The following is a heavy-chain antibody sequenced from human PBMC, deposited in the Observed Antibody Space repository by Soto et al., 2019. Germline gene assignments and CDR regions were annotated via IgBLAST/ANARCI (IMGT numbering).Heavy chain of an antibody. Sequence: QVQLQQWGAGLLKPSETLSLTCAVYGGSFSGYYWSWIRQPPGKGLEWIGEINHSGSTNYNPALKSRVTITVDTSKNQFSLKLSSVTAADTAVYYCAKSDRSSGWVYYFDYWGQGTLVTVSS. CDR2: INHSGST. D-gene: IGHD6-19*01. J-gene: IGHJ4*02. CDR3: AKSDRSSGWVYYFDY. V-gene: IGHV4-34*01. CDR1: GGSFSGYY.